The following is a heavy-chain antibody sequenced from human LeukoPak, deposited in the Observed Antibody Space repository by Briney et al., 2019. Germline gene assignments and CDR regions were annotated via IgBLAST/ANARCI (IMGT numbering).Heavy chain of an antibody. CDR2: IYYNGNN. Sequence: SETLSLTCTVSGGSVSSASYSWSWIRQPPGKGLEWIGHIYYNGNNYYSPSLKSRATISLDTSNNQFSLRLSSVTAADTAVYYCVRRSTSPNWFDPWGQGTLATVSS. CDR3: VRRSTSPNWFDP. J-gene: IGHJ5*02. V-gene: IGHV4-30-4*01. D-gene: IGHD2-2*01. CDR1: GGSVSSASYS.